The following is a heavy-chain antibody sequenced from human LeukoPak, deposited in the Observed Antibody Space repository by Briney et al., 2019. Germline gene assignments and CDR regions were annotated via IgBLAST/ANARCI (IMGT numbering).Heavy chain of an antibody. CDR1: GGSIGNYY. Sequence: PSEPLSLTCTVSGGSIGNYYWNWIRQPAGKGLEWIGRMCTSGTTNYHHSLKSRVTLSLDTSKNQFSLNLWSVTAADTAIYFCARRHPYYYGSGTYSREDWGQGTLVTVSS. CDR2: MCTSGTT. J-gene: IGHJ4*02. V-gene: IGHV4-4*07. CDR3: ARRHPYYYGSGTYSRED. D-gene: IGHD3-10*01.